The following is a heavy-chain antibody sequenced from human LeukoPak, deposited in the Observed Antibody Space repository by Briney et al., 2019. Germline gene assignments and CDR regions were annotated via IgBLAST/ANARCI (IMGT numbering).Heavy chain of an antibody. V-gene: IGHV3-30*02. CDR2: IRYDGSNK. CDR1: GFTFSSYG. D-gene: IGHD6-13*01. CDR3: AVRYSGSWYLFDY. J-gene: IGHJ4*02. Sequence: GGSLRLSCAASGFTFSSYGMHWVRQAPGKGLEWVAFIRYDGSNKYYADSVKGRFTVSRDIAKSTLFLQMNSLRAEDTAVYYCAVRYSGSWYLFDYWGQGTLVTVSS.